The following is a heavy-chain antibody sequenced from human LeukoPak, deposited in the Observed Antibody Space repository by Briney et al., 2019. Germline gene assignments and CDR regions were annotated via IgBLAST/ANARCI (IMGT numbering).Heavy chain of an antibody. V-gene: IGHV4-59*08. CDR1: GGSIRTHY. CDR2: FYYSGST. D-gene: IGHD5-12*01. CDR3: ARHHERWLQPYFDY. Sequence: PSETLSLTCTVSGGSIRTHYWSWIRQPPGKRPEWIAYFYYSGSTNYNPSLKGRVTISVDTSKNQFSLKLSSVTAADTAVYYCARHHERWLQPYFDYWGQGTLVTVSS. J-gene: IGHJ4*02.